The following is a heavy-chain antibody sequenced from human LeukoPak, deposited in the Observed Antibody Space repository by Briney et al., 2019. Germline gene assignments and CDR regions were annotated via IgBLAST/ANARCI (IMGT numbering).Heavy chain of an antibody. V-gene: IGHV3-30*18. J-gene: IGHJ1*01. CDR1: GFTFSSYG. CDR2: ISYDGSNK. D-gene: IGHD2-15*01. Sequence: GRSLRLSCAASGFTFSSYGMHWVRQAPGKGLEWVAVISYDGSNKYYVDSVKGRFTISRDNSKNTLYLQMNSLRAEDTAVYYCAKDPRKLVAATGAEYFQHWGQGTLVTVSS. CDR3: AKDPRKLVAATGAEYFQH.